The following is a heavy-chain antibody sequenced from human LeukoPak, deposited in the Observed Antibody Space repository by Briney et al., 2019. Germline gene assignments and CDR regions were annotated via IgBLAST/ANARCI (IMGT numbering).Heavy chain of an antibody. J-gene: IGHJ6*04. V-gene: IGHV3-7*03. D-gene: IGHD3-10*01. CDR2: IKQDGSEK. Sequence: QPGGSLRLSCAASGFTFSSYWMSWVRQAPGKGLEWVANIKQDGSEKYYVDSVKGRFTISRDNAKNSLYLQMNSLRAEDTAVYYCARGGFGGFIYYYYGMDVWGKGTTVTVSS. CDR1: GFTFSSYW. CDR3: ARGGFGGFIYYYYGMDV.